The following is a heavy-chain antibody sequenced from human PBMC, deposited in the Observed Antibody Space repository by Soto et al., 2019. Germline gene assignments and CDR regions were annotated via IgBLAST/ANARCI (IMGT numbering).Heavy chain of an antibody. CDR2: INPSGGAT. CDR1: GYTFTDYY. V-gene: IGHV1-46*01. J-gene: IGHJ4*02. Sequence: QVQMVQSGAEVKKPGASVKVSCEASGYTFTDYYMHWVRQAPAQGLERMGRINPSGGATTYVKQFPSRVTMTTDTSTSTVYMDLSSLTSEDTAAYYCARGTSLALDYWGQGTLVTVSS. CDR3: ARGTSLALDY.